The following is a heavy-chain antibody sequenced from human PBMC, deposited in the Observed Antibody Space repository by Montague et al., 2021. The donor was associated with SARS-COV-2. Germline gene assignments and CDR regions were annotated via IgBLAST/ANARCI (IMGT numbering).Heavy chain of an antibody. Sequence: SLRLSCAASGFTFSRYSMNWVRQAPGKGLEWVSSISSSSSYIYYXXSLKVRFTISRDNAKNSLYLQLNSLRAEDTAVYYCARDRDSSGWFDYWGQGTLVAVS. CDR2: ISSSSSYI. CDR1: GFTFSRYS. D-gene: IGHD6-19*01. V-gene: IGHV3-21*01. J-gene: IGHJ4*02. CDR3: ARDRDSSGWFDY.